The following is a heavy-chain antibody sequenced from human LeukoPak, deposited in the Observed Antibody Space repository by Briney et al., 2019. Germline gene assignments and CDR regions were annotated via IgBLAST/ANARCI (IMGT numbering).Heavy chain of an antibody. CDR1: GFTFTSYS. CDR2: ISGGGGST. CDR3: AKGGKWDVTPFDY. J-gene: IGHJ4*02. V-gene: IGHV3-23*01. Sequence: GGSLRPSCAAFGFTFTSYSMNWVRQAPGKGLEWVSTISGGGGSTYYADSVKGRFTISRDNSKNTLYLQVNSLRAEDTAVYYCAKGGKWDVTPFDYWGQGTLVTVSS. D-gene: IGHD1-26*01.